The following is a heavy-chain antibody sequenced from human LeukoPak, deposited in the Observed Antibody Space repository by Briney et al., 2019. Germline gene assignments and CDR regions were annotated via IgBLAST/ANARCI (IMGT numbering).Heavy chain of an antibody. CDR3: ARWDCSSTSCSAGGHDAFDI. CDR1: GGTFSSYA. J-gene: IGHJ3*02. D-gene: IGHD2-2*01. CDR2: IIPSFGTA. V-gene: IGHV1-69*13. Sequence: SVKVSCKASGGTFSSYAISWMRQAPGQGLEWMGGIIPSFGTANYAQKFQGRVTITADESTSTAYMELSSLRSEDTAVYYCARWDCSSTSCSAGGHDAFDIWGQGTMVTVSS.